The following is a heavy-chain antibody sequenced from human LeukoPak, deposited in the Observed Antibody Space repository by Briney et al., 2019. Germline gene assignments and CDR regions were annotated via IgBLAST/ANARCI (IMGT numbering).Heavy chain of an antibody. CDR3: ARERGRIAVAGGPGY. V-gene: IGHV3-33*08. CDR2: IWYDGQTK. Sequence: GGSLRLSCAASGFTFSSYSMNWVRQAPGKGLEWLALIWYDGQTKFHADSVKGRFTIARDNSGNTLFLHMTSLRVEDTAVYYCARERGRIAVAGGPGYWGQGALVTVSS. J-gene: IGHJ4*02. D-gene: IGHD6-19*01. CDR1: GFTFSSYS.